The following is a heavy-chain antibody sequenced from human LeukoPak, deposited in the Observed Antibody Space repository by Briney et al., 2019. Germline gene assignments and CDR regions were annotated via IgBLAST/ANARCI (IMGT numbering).Heavy chain of an antibody. CDR1: GFTFSSYA. CDR2: ISYDGSNK. D-gene: IGHD2-2*01. J-gene: IGHJ4*02. Sequence: GGSLRLSCAASGFTFSSYAMHWVRQAPGKGLERVSVISYDGSNKYYADSVKGRFTISRDNSKNTLYLQMNSLRAEDTAVYYCARDLSSTSSWATVPDYWGQGTLVTVSS. V-gene: IGHV3-30-3*01. CDR3: ARDLSSTSSWATVPDY.